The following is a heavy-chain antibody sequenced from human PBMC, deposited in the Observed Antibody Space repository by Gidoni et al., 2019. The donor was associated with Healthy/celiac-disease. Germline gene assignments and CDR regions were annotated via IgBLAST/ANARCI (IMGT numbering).Heavy chain of an antibody. CDR1: GFTFSSYS. CDR3: ARDDHNRLEWLSIHKPDYGMDV. Sequence: EVQLVESGGGLVQPGGSLRLSCAASGFTFSSYSMNWVRQAPGKGLEWVSYISSSSSTIYYADSVKGRFTTSRDNAKNSLYLQMNSLRDEDTAVYYCARDDHNRLEWLSIHKPDYGMDVWGQGTTVTVSS. CDR2: ISSSSSTI. J-gene: IGHJ6*02. V-gene: IGHV3-48*02. D-gene: IGHD3-3*01.